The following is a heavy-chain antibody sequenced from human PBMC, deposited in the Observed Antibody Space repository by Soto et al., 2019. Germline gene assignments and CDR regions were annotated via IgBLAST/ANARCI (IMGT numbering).Heavy chain of an antibody. Sequence: GASVKVSCKASGYTFTSYYMHWVRQAPGQGLEWMGIINPSGGSTSYAQKFQGRVTMTRDTSTSTVYMELSSLRSEDTAVYYCARDVGSSSFWSPYYFDYWGQGTLVTVSS. CDR3: ARDVGSSSFWSPYYFDY. CDR2: INPSGGST. CDR1: GYTFTSYY. D-gene: IGHD6-6*01. V-gene: IGHV1-46*01. J-gene: IGHJ4*02.